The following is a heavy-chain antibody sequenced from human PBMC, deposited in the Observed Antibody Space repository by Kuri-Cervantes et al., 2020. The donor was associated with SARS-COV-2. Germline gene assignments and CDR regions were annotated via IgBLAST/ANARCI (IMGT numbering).Heavy chain of an antibody. V-gene: IGHV1-8*02. Sequence: ASVKVSCKASGYTFTSYDINWVRQATGQGLEWMGWMNPNSGNTGYAQKFQGRVTMITDTSTSTAYMELSSLRSEDTAVYYCARCGWRAAGKIDAFDIWGQGTMVTVSS. D-gene: IGHD6-19*01. CDR1: GYTFTSYD. CDR2: MNPNSGNT. CDR3: ARCGWRAAGKIDAFDI. J-gene: IGHJ3*02.